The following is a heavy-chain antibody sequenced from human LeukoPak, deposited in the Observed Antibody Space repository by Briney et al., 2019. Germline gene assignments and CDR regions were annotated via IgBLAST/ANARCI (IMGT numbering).Heavy chain of an antibody. J-gene: IGHJ3*02. CDR2: ISSSSSTI. CDR3: AREWEKVWSPPGAFDI. Sequence: GGSLRLSCAASGFTFSSYSMNWVRQAPGKGLERVSYISSSSSTIYYADSVKGRFTISRDNAKNSLYLQMNSLRAEDTAVYYCAREWEKVWSPPGAFDIWGQGTMVTVSS. D-gene: IGHD1-26*01. V-gene: IGHV3-48*01. CDR1: GFTFSSYS.